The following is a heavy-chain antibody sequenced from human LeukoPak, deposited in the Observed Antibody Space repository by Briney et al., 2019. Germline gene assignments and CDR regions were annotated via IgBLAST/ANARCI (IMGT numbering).Heavy chain of an antibody. CDR1: GGSFSGYC. J-gene: IGHJ3*02. CDR2: INQSGST. Sequence: PSETLSLTCAVYGGSFSGYCWSWIRQHPGKGLEWNGEINQSGSTNYNPSLKSRVTISVDTSKNQFSLKLSSVTAADTAVYYCARAGYCTGGVCYPDAFDIWGQGTMVTVSS. CDR3: ARAGYCTGGVCYPDAFDI. D-gene: IGHD2-8*02. V-gene: IGHV4-34*01.